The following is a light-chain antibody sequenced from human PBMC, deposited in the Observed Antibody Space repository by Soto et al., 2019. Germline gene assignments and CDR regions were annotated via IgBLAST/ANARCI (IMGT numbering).Light chain of an antibody. CDR3: QQLNSYPSIT. CDR2: AAS. CDR1: QGISSY. Sequence: DVQVTQSPSFLSASVGGRVTITCRASQGISSYLAWYQQKPGKAPKLLIYAASTLQSGVPSRFSGSGSGTEFTLTISSLQPEDFATYYCQQLNSYPSITFGQGTRLEIK. V-gene: IGKV1-9*01. J-gene: IGKJ5*01.